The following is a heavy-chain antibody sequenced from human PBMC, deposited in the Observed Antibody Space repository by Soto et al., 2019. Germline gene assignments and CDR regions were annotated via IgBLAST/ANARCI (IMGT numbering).Heavy chain of an antibody. CDR1: GFTCSSYG. V-gene: IGHV3-30*18. J-gene: IGHJ4*02. CDR2: ISYDGSNK. D-gene: IGHD6-13*01. Sequence: GGSLRLSCAASGFTCSSYGMHWVRQAPGKGLEWVAVISYDGSNKYYADSVKGRFTISRDNSKNTLYLQMNSLRAEDTAVYYCSKARTQIARYGMVDYSDQGILVTVSS. CDR3: SKARTQIARYGMVDY.